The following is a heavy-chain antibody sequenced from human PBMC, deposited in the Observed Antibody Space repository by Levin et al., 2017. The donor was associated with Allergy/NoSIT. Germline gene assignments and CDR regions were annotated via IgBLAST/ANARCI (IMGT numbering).Heavy chain of an antibody. CDR1: GFTFSNFW. CDR2: VKQDGSDK. V-gene: IGHV3-7*01. J-gene: IGHJ4*02. D-gene: IGHD3/OR15-3a*01. CDR3: ATDFLAC. Sequence: PGGSLRLSCVASGFTFSNFWMSWVRQAPGKGLEWVANVKQDGSDKYYVDSVKGRFTISRDNAKNSLSLQMDSLRAEDTAVYYCATDFLACWGQGTPVTVSS.